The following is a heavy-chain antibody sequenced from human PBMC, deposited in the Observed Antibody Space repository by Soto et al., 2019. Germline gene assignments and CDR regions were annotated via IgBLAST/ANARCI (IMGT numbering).Heavy chain of an antibody. J-gene: IGHJ4*02. CDR1: GFSFDEYD. V-gene: IGHV3-9*01. Sequence: EVQLVESGGGLVQPGRSLRLSCAASGFSFDEYDMHWVRLAPGKGLEWVSSISWNSGTLDYAQSVKGRFTVSRDNAKNSLYLQMNSLRGEDTAFYYCAKARTFGGVVASFDKWGQGTLVTVSS. CDR2: ISWNSGTL. CDR3: AKARTFGGVVASFDK. D-gene: IGHD3-16*02.